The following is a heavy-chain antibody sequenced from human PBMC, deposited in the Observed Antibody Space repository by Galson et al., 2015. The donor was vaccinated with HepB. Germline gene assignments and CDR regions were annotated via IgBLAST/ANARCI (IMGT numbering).Heavy chain of an antibody. CDR2: IYPGDSDT. D-gene: IGHD5-12*01. Sequence: QSGAEVKKSGESLKISCTVFGYSFTKYWIGWVRQVPGKGLERMGIIYPGDSDTTYSPSFQGQVTISADKSISTAFLHWSSLKASDTAIYYCARQAASGIDSWGHGTLVTVST. CDR1: GYSFTKYW. J-gene: IGHJ5*01. CDR3: ARQAASGIDS. V-gene: IGHV5-51*01.